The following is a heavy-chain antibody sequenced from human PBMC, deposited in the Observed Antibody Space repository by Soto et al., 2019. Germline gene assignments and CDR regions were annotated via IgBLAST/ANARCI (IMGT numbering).Heavy chain of an antibody. V-gene: IGHV3-9*01. CDR1: GFRCDDYA. CDR2: ISWSSASM. Sequence: GGSLRLSCLGSGFRCDDYAMHWVRQAPGKGLEWVSGISWSSASMGYADSVKGRFTISRDNAKNSLYLQMNSLRGEDTALYYCVKDRQSDDLAGYMDGWGKGTTVTVSS. J-gene: IGHJ6*03. CDR3: VKDRQSDDLAGYMDG. D-gene: IGHD3-3*01.